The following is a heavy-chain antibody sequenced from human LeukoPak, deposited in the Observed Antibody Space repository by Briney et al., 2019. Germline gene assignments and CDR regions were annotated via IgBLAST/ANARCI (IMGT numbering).Heavy chain of an antibody. V-gene: IGHV3-48*03. CDR2: ITRSGTTI. D-gene: IGHD3-3*01. CDR3: ARDFSDFWSGYQTFDY. CDR1: GFIFSNYE. Sequence: GGSLRLSCAASGFIFSNYEMNWVRQAPGRGLEWVSYITRSGTTIYYAGSVKGRFTISRDNAKNLLLLHMNSLRAEDTAVYYCARDFSDFWSGYQTFDYWGQGTLVTVSS. J-gene: IGHJ4*02.